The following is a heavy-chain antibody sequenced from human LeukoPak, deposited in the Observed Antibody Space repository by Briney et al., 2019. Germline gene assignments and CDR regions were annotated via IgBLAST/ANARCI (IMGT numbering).Heavy chain of an antibody. J-gene: IGHJ4*02. CDR3: AKFSNTDYANGLDY. CDR2: ISGSGGST. Sequence: GGSLRLSCAASGFTFSSYWMRWVRQAPGKGLEWVSAISGSGGSTYYADSVKGRFTISRDNSKNTLYLQMNSLRAEDTAVYYCAKFSNTDYANGLDYWGQGTLVTVSS. V-gene: IGHV3-23*01. CDR1: GFTFSSYW. D-gene: IGHD4/OR15-4a*01.